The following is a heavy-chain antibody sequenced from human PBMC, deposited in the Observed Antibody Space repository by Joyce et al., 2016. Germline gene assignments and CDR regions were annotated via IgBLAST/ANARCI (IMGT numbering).Heavy chain of an antibody. CDR2: IGAYGGGR. CDR3: ARAKTVVVAYTLRDGFDV. Sequence: QLEESGGTLVYPGGSLRLSCKASYRLSNKNVMAWVGQGPGKGLEWGSAIGAYGGGRYYADSVKGRFTVSRDNSNNMMYLEMTSLQIEDTAIYYCARAKTVVVAYTLRDGFDVWGQGTQVAVSS. D-gene: IGHD2-15*01. J-gene: IGHJ3*01. CDR1: YRLSNKNV. V-gene: IGHV3-23*04.